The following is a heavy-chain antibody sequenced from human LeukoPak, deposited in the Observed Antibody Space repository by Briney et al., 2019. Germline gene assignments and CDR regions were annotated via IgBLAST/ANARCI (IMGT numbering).Heavy chain of an antibody. D-gene: IGHD1-26*01. V-gene: IGHV4-38-2*02. CDR3: ARERRGYSAWFDP. CDR2: IYHSGST. Sequence: SETLSLTCTVSGYSISSGYYWGWIQQPPGKGLEWIGSIYHSGSTYYNPSLKSRVTISVDTSKNQFSLKLSSVTAADTAVYYCARERRGYSAWFDPWGQGTLVTVSS. CDR1: GYSISSGYY. J-gene: IGHJ5*02.